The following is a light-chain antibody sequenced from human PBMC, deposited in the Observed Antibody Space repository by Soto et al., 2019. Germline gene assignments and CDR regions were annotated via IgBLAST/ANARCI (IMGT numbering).Light chain of an antibody. V-gene: IGLV2-23*03. CDR3: CSYAGGSNV. CDR1: SSDVGSYEF. J-gene: IGLJ1*01. CDR2: EGG. Sequence: LTYPAPMSQSPGQSLTISCTGTSSDVGSYEFVSWYQQYPGKGPKLMIYEGGKRPSGVSDRFSGSKSGNTASLTISGLQAEDEADYFCCSYAGGSNVFGAGTKVTVL.